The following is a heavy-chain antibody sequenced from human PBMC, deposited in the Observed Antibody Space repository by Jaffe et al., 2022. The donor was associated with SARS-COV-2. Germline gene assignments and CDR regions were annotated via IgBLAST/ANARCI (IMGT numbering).Heavy chain of an antibody. CDR2: IFSNDEK. V-gene: IGHV2-26*01. Sequence: QVTLKESGPVLVKPTETLTLTCTVSGFSLSNARMGVSWIRQPPGKALEWLAHIFSNDEKSYSTSLKSRLTISKDTSKSQVVLTMTNMDPVDTATYYCARILRPTSAITIFHWGAENNWFDPWGQGTLVTVSS. CDR1: GFSLSNARMG. J-gene: IGHJ5*02. D-gene: IGHD3-9*01. CDR3: ARILRPTSAITIFHWGAENNWFDP.